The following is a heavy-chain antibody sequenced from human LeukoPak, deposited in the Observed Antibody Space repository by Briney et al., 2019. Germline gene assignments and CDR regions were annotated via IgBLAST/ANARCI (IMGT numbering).Heavy chain of an antibody. J-gene: IGHJ5*02. CDR3: ASSYTGGTTGANWFDP. CDR2: IIPILGIA. Sequence: ASVKVSCKASGGTFSSYAISWVRQAPGQGLEWMGRIIPILGIANYAQKFQGRVTITADKSTSTAYTELSSLRSEDTAVYYCASSYTGGTTGANWFDPWGQGTLVTVSS. CDR1: GGTFSSYA. V-gene: IGHV1-69*04. D-gene: IGHD1-7*01.